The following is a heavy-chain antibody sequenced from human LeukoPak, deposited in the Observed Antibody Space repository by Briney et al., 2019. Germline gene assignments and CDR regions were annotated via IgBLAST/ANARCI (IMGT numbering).Heavy chain of an antibody. Sequence: GGSLRLSCAASGFTFSSYAMSWVRQAPGKGLEWVAFIRYDGSNKYYADSVKGRFTISRDNSKNTLYLQMNSLRAEDTAVYYCANRASGAFDIWGQGTMVTVSS. CDR1: GFTFSSYA. J-gene: IGHJ3*02. D-gene: IGHD3-16*01. V-gene: IGHV3-30*02. CDR2: IRYDGSNK. CDR3: ANRASGAFDI.